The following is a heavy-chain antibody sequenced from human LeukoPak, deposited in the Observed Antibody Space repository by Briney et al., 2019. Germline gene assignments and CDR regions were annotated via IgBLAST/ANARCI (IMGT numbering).Heavy chain of an antibody. Sequence: GGPLRLSCAASAFTFSSYGMHWVRQATGKGLEWVAFIGYDGSKMHYVDSVKGRFTISRDNSENTLYLQMNSLRTEDTARYYCAKDNRNYYFDYWGQGTLVTVSS. J-gene: IGHJ4*02. CDR2: IGYDGSKM. D-gene: IGHD3-10*01. V-gene: IGHV3-30*02. CDR3: AKDNRNYYFDY. CDR1: AFTFSSYG.